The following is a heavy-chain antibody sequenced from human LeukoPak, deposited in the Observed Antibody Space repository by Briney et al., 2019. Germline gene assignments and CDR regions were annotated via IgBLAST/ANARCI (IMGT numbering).Heavy chain of an antibody. D-gene: IGHD3-22*01. Sequence: PGGSLRLSRAASGFTFSSYGMHWVRQAPGKGLEWVAFIRYDGSNKYYADSVKGRFTISRDNSKNTLYLQMNSLRAEDTAVYYCANQLTYYYDSSGYYDADAFDIWGQGTMVTVSS. CDR2: IRYDGSNK. V-gene: IGHV3-30*02. CDR3: ANQLTYYYDSSGYYDADAFDI. J-gene: IGHJ3*02. CDR1: GFTFSSYG.